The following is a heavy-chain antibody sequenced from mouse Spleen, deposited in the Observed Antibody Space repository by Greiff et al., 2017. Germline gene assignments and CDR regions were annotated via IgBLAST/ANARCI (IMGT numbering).Heavy chain of an antibody. J-gene: IGHJ1*01. V-gene: IGHV5-17*01. D-gene: IGHD1-1*01. CDR2: ISSGSSTI. CDR3: ARGSNWYFDV. CDR1: GFTFSDYG. Sequence: DVHLVESGGGLVKPGGSLKLSCAASGFTFSDYGMHWVRQAPEKGLEWIAYISSGSSTIYYADTVKGRFTMSRDNAKNTLFLQMTSLRSEDTAMYYCARGSNWYFDVWGAGTTVTVSS.